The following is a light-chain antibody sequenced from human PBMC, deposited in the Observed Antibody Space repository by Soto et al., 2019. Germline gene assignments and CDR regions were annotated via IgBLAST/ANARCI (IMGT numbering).Light chain of an antibody. CDR1: QTVSNNY. CDR2: GSS. Sequence: EVVLTQSPGTLSLSPGERATLSCRASQTVSNNYLAWYQHKPGQSPKLLIFGSSDRATGIPDRFSGSGSGTAFTLTISRLEPEDFAVYSCQQYGSSPPYTFGQGTKLEIK. V-gene: IGKV3-20*01. J-gene: IGKJ2*01. CDR3: QQYGSSPPYT.